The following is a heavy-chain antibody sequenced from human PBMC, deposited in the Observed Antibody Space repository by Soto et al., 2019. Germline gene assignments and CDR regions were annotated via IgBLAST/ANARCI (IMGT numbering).Heavy chain of an antibody. J-gene: IGHJ5*02. CDR1: GFTFTSHA. D-gene: IGHD1-26*01. CDR3: AKGGREPRRKNFDP. V-gene: IGHV3-23*01. CDR2: ISGSGSST. Sequence: EVQLLESGGGLVQPGGSLRLSCAASGFTFTSHAMSWVRQAPGKGLEWVSAISGSGSSTYYADAVKGRFTISRDNSKNTLYLQMKSPRAEDTAVYYCAKGGREPRRKNFDPWGQGTLVTVSS.